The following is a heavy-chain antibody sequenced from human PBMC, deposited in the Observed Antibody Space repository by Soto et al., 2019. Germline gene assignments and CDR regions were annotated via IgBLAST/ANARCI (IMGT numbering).Heavy chain of an antibody. CDR3: AKGGLSTSGLEY. Sequence: EVQLLESGGGLVQPGGSLRLSCEASGFTFSSSDMTWVRQAPGQGLEWVSSINTNGGGTRYAASVEGRFTISRDNFENTLYLQMNSLRAEDTAIYKCAKGGLSTSGLEYWGQGTLVTVSS. CDR2: INTNGGGT. J-gene: IGHJ4*02. CDR1: GFTFSSSD. V-gene: IGHV3-23*01. D-gene: IGHD3-22*01.